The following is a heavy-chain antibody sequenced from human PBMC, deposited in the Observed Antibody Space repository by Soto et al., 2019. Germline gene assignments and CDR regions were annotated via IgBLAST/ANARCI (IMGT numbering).Heavy chain of an antibody. V-gene: IGHV1-69*01. Sequence: QVQLVQSGAEVKKPGSSVKVSCKAPGGTLSSYAINWVRQDPGQGLEWMGGIIPIFGSANYAPKFQGRVTISADESTSTAYMEVSSLRSEDTAVYYCAGTREIAYYHGMDGWGQGTTVTVSS. D-gene: IGHD6-13*01. CDR1: GGTLSSYA. CDR3: AGTREIAYYHGMDG. J-gene: IGHJ6*02. CDR2: IIPIFGSA.